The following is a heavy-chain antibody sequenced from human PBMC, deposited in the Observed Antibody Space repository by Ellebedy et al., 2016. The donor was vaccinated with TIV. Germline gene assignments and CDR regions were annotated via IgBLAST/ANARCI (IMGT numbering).Heavy chain of an antibody. CDR2: IYPPDLDT. Sequence: KVSXXASGYDFANYWVGWVRQLPGKGLEWMGFIYPPDLDTRYSPSFEGQVTISVDPSIATAYLQWNSLRASDTAVYYCVRVTRNYFDPWGQGTLVTVSS. CDR3: VRVTRNYFDP. V-gene: IGHV5-51*01. D-gene: IGHD4-11*01. CDR1: GYDFANYW. J-gene: IGHJ5*02.